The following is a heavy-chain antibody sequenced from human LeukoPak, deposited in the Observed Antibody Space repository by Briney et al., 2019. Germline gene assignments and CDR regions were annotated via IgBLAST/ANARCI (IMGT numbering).Heavy chain of an antibody. CDR1: GFTFSSYA. CDR2: ISGSGGSA. Sequence: GGSLRLSCAASGFTFSSYAMSWVRQAPGKGLEWVSAISGSGGSAYYADSVKGRFTISRDNSKNTLYLQMNSLRAEDTAVYYCAKDPTPLRYFDYQTDYWGQGTLVTVSS. CDR3: AKDPTPLRYFDYQTDY. V-gene: IGHV3-23*01. J-gene: IGHJ4*02. D-gene: IGHD3-9*01.